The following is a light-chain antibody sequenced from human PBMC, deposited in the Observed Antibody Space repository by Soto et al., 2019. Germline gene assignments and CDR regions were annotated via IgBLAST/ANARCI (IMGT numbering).Light chain of an antibody. CDR2: ADN. Sequence: QSVLTQPPSASGTPGQRVSISCSGSSSNIGSNSVQWHQQLPGTAPHLLIYADNQRPSGVPDRFSGSKSGTSASLAITGLQSGDEADYYCAAWDDSLNGFVFGTGTKLTVL. CDR1: SSNIGSNS. V-gene: IGLV1-44*01. J-gene: IGLJ1*01. CDR3: AAWDDSLNGFV.